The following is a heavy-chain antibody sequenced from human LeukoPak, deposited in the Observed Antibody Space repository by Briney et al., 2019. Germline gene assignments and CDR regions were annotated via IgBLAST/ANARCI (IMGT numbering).Heavy chain of an antibody. J-gene: IGHJ4*02. CDR1: GGSISSSSYH. Sequence: SETLSLTCTVSGGSISSSSYHWDWIRQPPGKGLEWIGTIYSSGSSYYNPSLKSRLTISVDTSRNQFSLKLSSVTASDTAVYYCATRYGSGTYPRYYFDSWGQGTLVTVSS. V-gene: IGHV4-39*01. CDR3: ATRYGSGTYPRYYFDS. D-gene: IGHD3-10*01. CDR2: IYSSGSS.